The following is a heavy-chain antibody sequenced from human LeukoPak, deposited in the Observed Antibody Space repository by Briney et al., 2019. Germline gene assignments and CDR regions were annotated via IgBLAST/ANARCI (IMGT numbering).Heavy chain of an antibody. V-gene: IGHV3-23*01. CDR1: GFTFCSYS. D-gene: IGHD5-24*01. J-gene: IGHJ4*02. CDR2: ISGNTHNT. Sequence: GSLRLSCAASGFTFCSYSMNWVRQAPGKGLEWVSTISGNTHNTYYTDSMKGRFTISRDDSKSTLFLQMNSLRAEDTAIYYCAKSGSNRFDYWGQGTLVTVSS. CDR3: AKSGSNRFDY.